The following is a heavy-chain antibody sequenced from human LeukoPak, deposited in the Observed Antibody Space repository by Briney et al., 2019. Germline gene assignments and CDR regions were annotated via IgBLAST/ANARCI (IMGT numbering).Heavy chain of an antibody. CDR3: ARGGEKVTIFGATLFDY. Sequence: PGGSLNLSCVASGFSFSSYEINWVRQAPGKGLDWITYISSSGTTIYNADSVNGRFTISRDNDQNSLYLQMNILRAEDTAVYYCARGGEKVTIFGATLFDYWGQGTLVTVSS. D-gene: IGHD3-3*01. V-gene: IGHV3-48*03. CDR2: ISSSGTTI. CDR1: GFSFSSYE. J-gene: IGHJ4*02.